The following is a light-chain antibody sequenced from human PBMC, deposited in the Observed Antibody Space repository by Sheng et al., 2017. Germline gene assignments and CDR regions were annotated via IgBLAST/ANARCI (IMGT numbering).Light chain of an antibody. J-gene: IGLJ3*02. CDR2: DDY. V-gene: IGLV1-51*01. Sequence: QSVLTQPPSVSAAPGQKVTISCSGSSSNIGSNYVSWYQHLSGAAPKLLIYDDYERPSGISDRFSGSRSGTSATLGISGLQTGDEGDYYCATWDSGLSAGVFGGGTEADRP. CDR3: ATWDSGLSAGV. CDR1: SSNIGSNY.